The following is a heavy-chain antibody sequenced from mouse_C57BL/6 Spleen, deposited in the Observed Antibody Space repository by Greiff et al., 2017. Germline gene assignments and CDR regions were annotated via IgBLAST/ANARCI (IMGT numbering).Heavy chain of an antibody. D-gene: IGHD2-3*01. J-gene: IGHJ2*01. Sequence: EVQRVESGPGLVKPSQSLSLTCSVTGYSITSGYYWNWIRQFPGNKLEWMGYISYDGSNNYNPSLKNRISITRDTSKNQFFLKLNSVTTEDTATYYCASYDGYYYYWGQGTTLTVSS. CDR2: ISYDGSN. CDR1: GYSITSGYY. CDR3: ASYDGYYYY. V-gene: IGHV3-6*01.